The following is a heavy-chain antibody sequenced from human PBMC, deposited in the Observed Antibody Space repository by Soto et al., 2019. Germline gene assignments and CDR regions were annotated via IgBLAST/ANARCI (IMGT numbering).Heavy chain of an antibody. J-gene: IGHJ4*02. CDR2: IYSDGST. V-gene: IGHV4-4*07. D-gene: IGHD6-13*01. Sequence: SETLSLTCTVSGGSIIGYYWSCIRQPAGKGLEWIGRIYSDGSTNYNPSLKSRVTMSVDTSKNQFSLKLTSMTAADTPMYYCARMRAAGTLDYWGQGTLVTVS. CDR3: ARMRAAGTLDY. CDR1: GGSIIGYY.